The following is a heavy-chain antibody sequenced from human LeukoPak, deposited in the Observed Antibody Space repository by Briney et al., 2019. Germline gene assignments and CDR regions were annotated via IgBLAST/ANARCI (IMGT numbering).Heavy chain of an antibody. Sequence: SETLSLTCTVSGVSISSYYWSWIRQPPGKGLEWIGEIYHSGNANYNPSLKSRVTISVDKSKNQFSLKLSSVTAADTAVYYCARTYCSGGICYESFDCWGQGTLVTVSS. V-gene: IGHV4-59*12. CDR3: ARTYCSGGICYESFDC. D-gene: IGHD2-15*01. CDR2: IYHSGNA. CDR1: GVSISSYY. J-gene: IGHJ4*02.